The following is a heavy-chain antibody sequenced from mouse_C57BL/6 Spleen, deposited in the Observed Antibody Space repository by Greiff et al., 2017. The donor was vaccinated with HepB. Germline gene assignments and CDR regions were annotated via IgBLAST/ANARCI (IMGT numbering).Heavy chain of an antibody. CDR3: ARRSLGGYFDV. Sequence: QVQLQQPGAELVKPGASVKLSCKASGYTFTSYWMQWVKQRPGQGLEWIGEIDPYDSYTNYNQKFKGKATLTVDTSASTAYMQLSSLTSEDSAVYYCARRSLGGYFDVWGTRNTVTVSS. V-gene: IGHV1-50*01. D-gene: IGHD3-3*01. J-gene: IGHJ1*03. CDR1: GYTFTSYW. CDR2: IDPYDSYT.